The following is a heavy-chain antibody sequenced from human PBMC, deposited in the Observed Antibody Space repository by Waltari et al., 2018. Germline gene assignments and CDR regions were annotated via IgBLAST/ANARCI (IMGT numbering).Heavy chain of an antibody. CDR2: IYYSGST. CDR3: ARDKRGVARPYYGMDV. V-gene: IGHV4-39*07. CDR1: GGSISSSSYY. Sequence: QLQLQESGPGLVKPSETLSLTCTVSGGSISSSSYYWGWIRQPPGKGLEWIGSIYYSGSTDYNPSLKSRVTISVDTSKNQFSRKLSSVTAADTAVYYCARDKRGVARPYYGMDVWGQGTTVTVSS. J-gene: IGHJ6*02. D-gene: IGHD3-10*01.